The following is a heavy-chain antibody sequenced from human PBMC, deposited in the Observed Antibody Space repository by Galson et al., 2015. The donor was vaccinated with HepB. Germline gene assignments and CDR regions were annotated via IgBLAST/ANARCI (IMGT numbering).Heavy chain of an antibody. CDR1: GFTFSSYG. J-gene: IGHJ4*02. D-gene: IGHD2-2*03. CDR2: ISYDGSNK. Sequence: SLRLSCAASGFTFSSYGMHWVRRAPGKGLEWVAVISYDGSNKYYADSVKGRFTISRDNSKNTLYLQMNSLRAEDTAVYYCAKDLDIVVVPAAAIFDYWGQGTLVTVSS. V-gene: IGHV3-30*18. CDR3: AKDLDIVVVPAAAIFDY.